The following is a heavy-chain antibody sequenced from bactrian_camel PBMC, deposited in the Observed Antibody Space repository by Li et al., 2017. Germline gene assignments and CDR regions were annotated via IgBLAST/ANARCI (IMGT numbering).Heavy chain of an antibody. CDR3: AAGESAGSSCFDDAY. CDR1: GLPVNSFY. J-gene: IGHJ4*01. V-gene: IGHV3S53*01. CDR2: ITSSYIV. Sequence: ESGGGSVQAGGSLGLTCAASGLPVNSFYMGWFRQAPGREREWVAAITSSYIVSYADSVKGRFTISKDSAKNTVYLEMNSLKPEDTAMYYCAAGESAGSSCFDDAYWGQGTQVTVS. D-gene: IGHD2*01.